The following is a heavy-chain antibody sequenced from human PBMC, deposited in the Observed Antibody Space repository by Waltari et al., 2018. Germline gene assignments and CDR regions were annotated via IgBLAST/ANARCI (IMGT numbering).Heavy chain of an antibody. CDR1: GFTFSSYA. J-gene: IGHJ6*02. CDR2: ISASGGTP. CDR3: TRRFPNFYYYGMDV. D-gene: IGHD3-3*01. V-gene: IGHV3-23*01. Sequence: AVSGFTFSSYAMTWVRQAPGRGLEWVSIISASGGTPNYADSVKGRFTISRDNAQNSLYLQMGSLTAEDTAVYYCTRRFPNFYYYGMDVWGQGTAVTVSS.